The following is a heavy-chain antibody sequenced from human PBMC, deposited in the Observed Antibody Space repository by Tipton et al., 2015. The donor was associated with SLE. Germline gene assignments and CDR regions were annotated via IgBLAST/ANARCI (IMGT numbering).Heavy chain of an antibody. V-gene: IGHV3-23*01. J-gene: IGHJ4*02. CDR1: GFTFNSYA. Sequence: GSLRLSCAASGFTFNSYAMSWVRQAPGKGLEWVSAISGSGGSTYYADSVKGRFTISRDNSKNTVYLQMNSLRTEDTAVYYCARSGEQLVHGVVTASYFDYWGQGTVVTVSS. CDR3: ARSGEQLVHGVVTASYFDY. CDR2: ISGSGGST. D-gene: IGHD2-21*02.